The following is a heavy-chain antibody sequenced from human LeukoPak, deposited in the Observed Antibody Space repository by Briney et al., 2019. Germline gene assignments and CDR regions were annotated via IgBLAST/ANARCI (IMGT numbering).Heavy chain of an antibody. V-gene: IGHV4-39*01. J-gene: IGHJ4*02. CDR1: GISISSSNSY. D-gene: IGHD3/OR15-3a*01. CDR3: ARQTGSGLFTLP. CDR2: IYYTGNT. Sequence: SETLSLTCTVSGISISSSNSYWGWIRQPPGKGLEWIGSIYYTGNTYYNASLKGRVTISIDTSKNQISLRLTSVTAADTAMYYCARQTGSGLFTLPGGQGTLVTVSS.